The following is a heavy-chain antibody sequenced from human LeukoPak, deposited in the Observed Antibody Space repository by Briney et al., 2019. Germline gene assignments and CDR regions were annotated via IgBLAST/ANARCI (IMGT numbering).Heavy chain of an antibody. Sequence: SETLSLTCTASGGSIKSNYWSWIRQPPGKGLEWIGYGYYSGSTYYNPSLKSRVTISVDTSKNQFSLKLSSVTAADTAVYYCARKYGSGSYIDYWGQGTLVTVSS. V-gene: IGHV4-59*08. J-gene: IGHJ4*02. CDR1: GGSIKSNY. CDR2: GYYSGST. CDR3: ARKYGSGSYIDY. D-gene: IGHD3-10*01.